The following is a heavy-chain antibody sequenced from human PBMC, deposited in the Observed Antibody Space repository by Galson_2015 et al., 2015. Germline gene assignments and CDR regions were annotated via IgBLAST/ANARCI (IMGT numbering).Heavy chain of an antibody. V-gene: IGHV3-30*18. CDR1: GFTFSSYA. Sequence: SLRLSCAASGFTFSSYAMHWVRQAPGKGLEGVAVISYDGSDTYYADSVKGRLTISRDKSKNSLYLQMNSLRAEDTAVYYCAKDRSSVVVTALDYWGQGTLVTVSS. CDR3: AKDRSSVVVTALDY. D-gene: IGHD2-21*02. J-gene: IGHJ4*02. CDR2: ISYDGSDT.